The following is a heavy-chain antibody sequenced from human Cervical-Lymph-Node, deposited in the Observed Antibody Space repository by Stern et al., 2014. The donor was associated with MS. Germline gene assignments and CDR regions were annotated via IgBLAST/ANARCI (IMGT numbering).Heavy chain of an antibody. CDR3: AKPQSDSGWYAFGF. Sequence: VQLVESGAEVKKPGESLKISCKGSGYRFITSWIGGVRQMPGKGLEGMGIIYPRGSDARYRPAFEGQGTMSVDKSPSTAYLQWSSLRASDTAIYHCAKPQSDSGWYAFGFWGQGTLVTVSS. D-gene: IGHD6-19*01. CDR1: GYRFITSW. V-gene: IGHV5-51*03. J-gene: IGHJ4*02. CDR2: IYPRGSDA.